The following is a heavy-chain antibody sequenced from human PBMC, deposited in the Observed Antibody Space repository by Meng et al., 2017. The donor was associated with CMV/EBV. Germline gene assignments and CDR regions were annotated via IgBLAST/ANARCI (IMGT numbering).Heavy chain of an antibody. CDR2: INPNSAGT. J-gene: IGHJ4*02. V-gene: IGHV1-2*06. CDR3: TRSWIDSFTPDFDY. Sequence: VQVVSPGEEAKKPGASVKVSCKASGYSFIGHYIHWVRQAPGQGLEWMGRINPNSAGTNYVEKFQGRVTMTRDTSNNIVYMELTRLTSDDTAVYYCTRSWIDSFTPDFDYWGQGTLVTVSS. D-gene: IGHD2-2*03. CDR1: GYSFIGHY.